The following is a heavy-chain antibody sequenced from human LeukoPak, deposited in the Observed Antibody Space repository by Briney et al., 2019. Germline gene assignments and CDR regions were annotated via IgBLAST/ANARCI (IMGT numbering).Heavy chain of an antibody. D-gene: IGHD7-27*01. CDR2: ISYSGNT. CDR3: ARHINWGSSDY. J-gene: IGHJ4*02. Sequence: SEALSLTCTVSGGSVSSSSYYWGWIRQPPGKGLVWFGSISYSGNTYYNPSLKSRVTISVDTSKNQFSLKLSSATAADTAVYYCARHINWGSSDYWGQGTLVPSPQ. V-gene: IGHV4-39*01. CDR1: GGSVSSSSYY.